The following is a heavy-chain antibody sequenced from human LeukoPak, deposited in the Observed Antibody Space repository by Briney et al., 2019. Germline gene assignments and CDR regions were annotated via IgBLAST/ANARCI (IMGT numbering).Heavy chain of an antibody. CDR3: ARHVRYSYVFFDY. J-gene: IGHJ4*02. V-gene: IGHV4-59*08. CDR1: GGSVSTYY. CDR2: IYNGGSA. Sequence: SETLSLTCTVSGGSVSTYYWSWIRPPPGKGLEWIGYIYNGGSANYNPSLKSRVAISLDTSKNQFSLKLTSVTATDTAVYYCARHVRYSYVFFDYWGQGTLVTVSS. D-gene: IGHD3-16*02.